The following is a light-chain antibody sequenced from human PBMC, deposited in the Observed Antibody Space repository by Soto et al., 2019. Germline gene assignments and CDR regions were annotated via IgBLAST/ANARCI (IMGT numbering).Light chain of an antibody. Sequence: ALTQPPSASGTPGQRVTVSCSGSSSNIASNTVNWYQQLPGTAPKLLIYSNDQRPSGVPDRFSASKSGTSASLAISGLQSEDEADYYCASWDDSLNGHVFGTGTKVTVL. CDR3: ASWDDSLNGHV. J-gene: IGLJ1*01. V-gene: IGLV1-44*01. CDR2: SND. CDR1: SSNIASNT.